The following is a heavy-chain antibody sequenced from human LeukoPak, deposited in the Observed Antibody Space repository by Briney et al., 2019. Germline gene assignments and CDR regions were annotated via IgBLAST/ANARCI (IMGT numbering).Heavy chain of an antibody. J-gene: IGHJ4*02. CDR1: GGSISSGSYY. CDR3: AREVTCYDFWSGSNFDY. Sequence: SQTLSLTCTVSGGSISSGSYYWSWIRQPAGKGLEWIGRIYTRGSTNYNPSLKSRVTISVDTSKNQFSLKLSSVTAADTAVYYCAREVTCYDFWSGSNFDYWGQGTLVTVSS. V-gene: IGHV4-61*02. D-gene: IGHD3-3*01. CDR2: IYTRGST.